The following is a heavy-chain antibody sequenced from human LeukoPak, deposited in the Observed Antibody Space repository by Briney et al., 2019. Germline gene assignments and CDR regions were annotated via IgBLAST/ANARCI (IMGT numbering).Heavy chain of an antibody. CDR2: ISTYNGNT. Sequence: ASVTVSCKASGYTFTSYGISWVRQAPGQGLEWMGWISTYNGNTNYAQKLQGRVTMTTDTSTSTAYMELRSLRSDDTAVYYCARDTRSPARYYDTLTGYYTVNDAFDIWGQGTMVTVSS. CDR3: ARDTRSPARYYDTLTGYYTVNDAFDI. D-gene: IGHD3-9*01. V-gene: IGHV1-18*01. CDR1: GYTFTSYG. J-gene: IGHJ3*02.